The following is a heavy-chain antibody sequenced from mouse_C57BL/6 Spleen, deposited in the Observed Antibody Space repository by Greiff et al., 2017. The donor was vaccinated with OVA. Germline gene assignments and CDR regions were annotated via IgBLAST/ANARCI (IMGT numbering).Heavy chain of an antibody. CDR3: ARQRDYDYDKGRYYFDY. Sequence: EVNVVESGGDLVKPGGSLKLSCAASGFTFSSYGMSWVRQTPDKRLEWVATISSGGSYTYYPDSVKGRFTISRDNAKNTLYLQMSSLKSEDTAMYYCARQRDYDYDKGRYYFDYWGQGTTLTVSS. CDR2: ISSGGSYT. V-gene: IGHV5-6*01. J-gene: IGHJ2*01. D-gene: IGHD2-4*01. CDR1: GFTFSSYG.